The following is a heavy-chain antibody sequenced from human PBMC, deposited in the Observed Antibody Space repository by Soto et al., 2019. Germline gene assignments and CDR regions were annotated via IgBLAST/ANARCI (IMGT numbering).Heavy chain of an antibody. CDR2: IYHSGTT. D-gene: IGHD1-26*01. V-gene: IGHV4-4*02. CDR1: GDSISSSNW. Sequence: SETLSLTCAVSGDSISSSNWWSWVRQPPGKGLEWIGEIYHSGTTNCNPSLKSRVTISVDKSKNQFSLKLSSVTAADTAVYYYATQEVGGSYVYTFDPWGQGTLVTVSS. J-gene: IGHJ5*02. CDR3: ATQEVGGSYVYTFDP.